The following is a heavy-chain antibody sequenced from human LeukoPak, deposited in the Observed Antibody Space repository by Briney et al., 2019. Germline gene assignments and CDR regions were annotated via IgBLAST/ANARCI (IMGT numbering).Heavy chain of an antibody. Sequence: PGRSLRLSCAASGFTFNDYAMHWVRQAPGKGLEWVSGISWNSGSIGYADSVMGRFTISRDNAKNSLYLQMNSLRAEDTALYYCAKDTGHAIDYWGQGTLVTVSS. V-gene: IGHV3-9*01. CDR3: AKDTGHAIDY. CDR2: ISWNSGSI. CDR1: GFTFNDYA. D-gene: IGHD7-27*01. J-gene: IGHJ4*02.